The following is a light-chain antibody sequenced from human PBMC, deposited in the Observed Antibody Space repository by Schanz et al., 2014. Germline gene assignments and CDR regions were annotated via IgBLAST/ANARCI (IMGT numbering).Light chain of an antibody. Sequence: DIVMTQSPDSLAVSLGERATINCKSSQSILYSSNNKNYLAWYQQKPGQPPKLLIYWASTRRSGVPDRFSGSGYGTDFTLTISSLQAEDVAVYYCQQYYSTPWAFGQGTKVEIK. CDR3: QQYYSTPWA. J-gene: IGKJ1*01. CDR2: WAS. V-gene: IGKV4-1*01. CDR1: QSILYSSNNKNY.